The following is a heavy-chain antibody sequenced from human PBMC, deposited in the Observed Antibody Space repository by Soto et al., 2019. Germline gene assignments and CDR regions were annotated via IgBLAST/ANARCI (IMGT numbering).Heavy chain of an antibody. Sequence: PSETLSLTCTVSSDSMSSYYWSWIRQPPGRGLEWIGYIHSSGSTNYSPSLKSRVTMSVETSKNQFSLHLNSVTAADTAVYFCATQGKGSGSYYNYFEFWGRGILVT. CDR2: IHSSGST. V-gene: IGHV4-59*01. CDR3: ATQGKGSGSYYNYFEF. D-gene: IGHD3-10*01. CDR1: SDSMSSYY. J-gene: IGHJ4*02.